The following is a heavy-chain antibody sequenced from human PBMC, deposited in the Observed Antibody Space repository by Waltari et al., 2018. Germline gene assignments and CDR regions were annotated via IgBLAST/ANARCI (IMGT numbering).Heavy chain of an antibody. CDR3: ARDRTPLDY. CDR2: ISPHIGNT. V-gene: IGHV1-18*01. Sequence: QVQLVKSGAELKKPGASVTVSCEASGYTFTTYSVTWVRQAPGQGLEWMGWISPHIGNTRYAEKFRGRVTMTADTSTSTVYMELTSLIYDDTAIYYCARDRTPLDYWGQGTLVTVSS. CDR1: GYTFTTYS. J-gene: IGHJ4*02.